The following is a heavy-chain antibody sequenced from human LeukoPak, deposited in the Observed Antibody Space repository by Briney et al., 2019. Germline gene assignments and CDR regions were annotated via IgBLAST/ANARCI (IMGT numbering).Heavy chain of an antibody. D-gene: IGHD5-12*01. Sequence: SETLSLTCTVSGGSISSSSYYWGWLRQPPGKGLEWIGSIYYSGSTYYNPSLKSRVTISVDTSKNQFSLKLSSVTAADTAVYYCEGLRLNDYYYYGMAVWGQGTTVTGSS. CDR3: EGLRLNDYYYYGMAV. V-gene: IGHV4-39*07. J-gene: IGHJ6*02. CDR2: IYYSGST. CDR1: GGSISSSSYY.